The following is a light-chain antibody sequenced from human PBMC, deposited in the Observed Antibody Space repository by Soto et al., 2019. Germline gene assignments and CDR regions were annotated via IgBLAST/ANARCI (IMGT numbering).Light chain of an antibody. CDR2: LGS. CDR1: QSVLYSSNNRNY. V-gene: IGKV2-28*01. J-gene: IGKJ1*01. Sequence: DIMMTQSPDSLSVSLGERATINCKSSQSVLYSSNNRNYLAWYVQKPGQSPQLLIYLGSNRASGVPDRFSGSGSGTDFTLKISRVEAEDVGVYYCMQALQTLMWTFGQGTKVDIK. CDR3: MQALQTLMWT.